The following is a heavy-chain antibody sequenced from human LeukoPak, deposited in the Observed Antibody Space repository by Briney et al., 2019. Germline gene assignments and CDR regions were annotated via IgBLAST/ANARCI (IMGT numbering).Heavy chain of an antibody. CDR2: INHSGST. V-gene: IGHV4-34*01. D-gene: IGHD6-19*01. CDR1: GGSFSGYY. J-gene: IGHJ4*02. Sequence: SETLSLTCAVYGGSFSGYYWSWIRQPPGKGLEWIGEINHSGSTNYNPSLKSRVTISVDTSKNQFSLKLSSVTAADTAVYYCARARGRIAVAGINYRGQGTLVTVSS. CDR3: ARARGRIAVAGINY.